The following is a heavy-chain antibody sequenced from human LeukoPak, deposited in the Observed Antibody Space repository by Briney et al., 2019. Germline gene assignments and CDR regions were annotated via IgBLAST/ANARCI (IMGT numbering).Heavy chain of an antibody. CDR2: IYHSGTT. CDR1: GGSISSYY. CDR3: ARASSGSYSRYFDY. Sequence: SETLSLTCTVSGGSISSYYWSWIRQPPGKGPEWIGEIYHSGTTNYNPSLKSRVTISVDKSKNQFSLNLSSVTAADTAVYYCARASSGSYSRYFDYWGQGTLVTVSS. V-gene: IGHV4-59*12. D-gene: IGHD1-26*01. J-gene: IGHJ4*02.